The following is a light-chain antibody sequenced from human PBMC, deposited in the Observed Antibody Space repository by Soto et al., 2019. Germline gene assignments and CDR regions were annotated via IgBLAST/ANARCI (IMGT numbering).Light chain of an antibody. CDR3: QQYDSFLYT. V-gene: IGKV1-33*01. Sequence: DIQMTQSPSSLSASVGDRVTLTCQASQDIRYLLNWYQQKPGKAPKLLIYDASNMEIGVPSRFSGGGSRTEFTFTIISLHPEDVATYYCQQYDSFLYTFGLGTKVEI. CDR1: QDIRYL. CDR2: DAS. J-gene: IGKJ2*01.